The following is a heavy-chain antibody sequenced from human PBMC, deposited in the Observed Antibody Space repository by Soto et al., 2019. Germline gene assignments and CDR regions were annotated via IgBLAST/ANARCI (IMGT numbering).Heavy chain of an antibody. J-gene: IGHJ3*02. Sequence: PGGSLRLSCAASGFTFSSYSMNWARQAPGKGLEWVSSISSSSSYIYYADSVKGRFTISRDNAKNSLYLQMNSLRAEDTAVYYCAREGLEPTLAFDIWGQGTMVTVSS. CDR3: AREGLEPTLAFDI. CDR2: ISSSSSYI. CDR1: GFTFSSYS. V-gene: IGHV3-21*01. D-gene: IGHD1-1*01.